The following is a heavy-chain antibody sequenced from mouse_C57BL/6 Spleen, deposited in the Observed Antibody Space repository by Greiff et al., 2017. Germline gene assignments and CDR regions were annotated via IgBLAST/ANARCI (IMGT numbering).Heavy chain of an antibody. D-gene: IGHD1-1*01. J-gene: IGHJ2*01. CDR1: GYTFTSYW. V-gene: IGHV1-72*01. CDR2: IDPNSGGT. CDR3: ARSSDYYGSSGGY. Sequence: VQLQQPGAELVKPGASVKLSCKASGYTFTSYWMHWVKQRPGRGLEWIGRIDPNSGGTKYNEKFKSKATLTVDKPSSTAYMQLSSLTSEDSAVDYCARSSDYYGSSGGYWGQGTTLTVSS.